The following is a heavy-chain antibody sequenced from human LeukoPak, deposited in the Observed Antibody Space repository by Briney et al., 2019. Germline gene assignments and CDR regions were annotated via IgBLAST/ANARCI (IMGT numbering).Heavy chain of an antibody. J-gene: IGHJ4*02. V-gene: IGHV3-23*01. D-gene: IGHD6-19*01. CDR2: IGGSDERT. Sequence: GGSLRLSCAASGFTFNRNAMSWVRQAPGKGLEGVSTIGGSDERTFYADSVEGRFTISRDNSKNMLHLQMSSLTGEDTALYYCVRRGDASSGWGDHDYWGQGALVTVS. CDR1: GFTFNRNA. CDR3: VRRGDASSGWGDHDY.